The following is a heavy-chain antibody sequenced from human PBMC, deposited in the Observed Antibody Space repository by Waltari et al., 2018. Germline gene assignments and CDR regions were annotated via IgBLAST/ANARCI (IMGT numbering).Heavy chain of an antibody. CDR3: AREPAVAGTPHGMDV. J-gene: IGHJ6*02. Sequence: QVQLQESGPGLVQPSETLSLTCTVSGGSISSYYWSWLRQPPGKGLEWIGYIYYSGSTNYNPSLKSRVTISVDTSKNQFSLKLSSVTAADTAVYYCAREPAVAGTPHGMDVWGQGTTVTVSS. CDR1: GGSISSYY. D-gene: IGHD6-19*01. V-gene: IGHV4-59*01. CDR2: IYYSGST.